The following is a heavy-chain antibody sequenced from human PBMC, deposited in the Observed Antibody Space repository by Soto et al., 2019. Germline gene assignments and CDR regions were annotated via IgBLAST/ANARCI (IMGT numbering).Heavy chain of an antibody. CDR3: ARDYSSYGPFDY. CDR2: ISSTGSSI. J-gene: IGHJ4*02. D-gene: IGHD5-18*01. Sequence: PGGSLRLSCAASGFTFSDYYMSWIRQAPGKGLEWVSYISSTGSSIYYADSVKGRFTISRDNAKNSLYLQMNSLRAEDTAVYYCARDYSSYGPFDYWGQGTLVTVSS. V-gene: IGHV3-11*04. CDR1: GFTFSDYY.